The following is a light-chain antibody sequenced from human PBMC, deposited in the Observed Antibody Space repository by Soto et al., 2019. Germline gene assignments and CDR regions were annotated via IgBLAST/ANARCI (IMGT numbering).Light chain of an antibody. CDR3: QQYGSSLFS. CDR1: QSVSSAF. V-gene: IGKV3-20*01. J-gene: IGKJ3*01. Sequence: EIVLTQSPGTLSLSPGERATLSCRASQSVSSAFFAWYQQKPGQAPRLLIYAASRRATGIPDRFSGSGSGTDFTLTISRLEPEDFAVYYCQQYGSSLFSFGPGTKVDIK. CDR2: AAS.